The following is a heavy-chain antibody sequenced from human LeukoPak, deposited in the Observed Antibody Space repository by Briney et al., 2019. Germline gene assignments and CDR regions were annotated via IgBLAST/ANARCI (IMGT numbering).Heavy chain of an antibody. V-gene: IGHV3-21*04. Sequence: GGSLRLSCAASGFTFSSYGFYWVRQAPGKGLEWVSSISSSSKYIYYADSVKGRFTISRDNSKNTLYLQMNSLRAEDTAVYYCAHPRDFWSGYHYYFDYWGQGTLVTVSS. CDR1: GFTFSSYG. D-gene: IGHD3-3*01. CDR3: AHPRDFWSGYHYYFDY. CDR2: ISSSSKYI. J-gene: IGHJ4*02.